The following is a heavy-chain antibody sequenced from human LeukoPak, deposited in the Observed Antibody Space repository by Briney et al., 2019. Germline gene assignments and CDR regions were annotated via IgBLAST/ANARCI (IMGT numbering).Heavy chain of an antibody. CDR1: GFTFSSFG. D-gene: IGHD3-22*01. CDR2: ISGSGSIT. J-gene: IGHJ4*02. CDR3: AKDLSFSYYYDSSGYYALDY. Sequence: AGGSLRLSCAASGFTFSSFGMSWVRQAPGKGLEWVSTISGSGSITYYADSMKGRFTISRDNSKNTLYLQVNSLRAEDTAVYYCAKDLSFSYYYDSSGYYALDYWGQGTLVTVSS. V-gene: IGHV3-23*01.